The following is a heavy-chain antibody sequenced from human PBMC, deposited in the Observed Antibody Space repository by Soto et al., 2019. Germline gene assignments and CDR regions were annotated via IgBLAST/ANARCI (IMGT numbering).Heavy chain of an antibody. V-gene: IGHV5-51*01. J-gene: IGHJ4*02. CDR3: ARTYSGTYSDY. CDR1: GYNFTNYW. Sequence: PGESLKISCNGSGYNFTNYWIGWVRQMPGKGLEWMGIIYPGDSDTRYRPSFQGQVTISADKSISTAYLQWSSLKASDTAMYYCARTYSGTYSDYWGQGTLVTVSS. D-gene: IGHD5-12*01. CDR2: IYPGDSDT.